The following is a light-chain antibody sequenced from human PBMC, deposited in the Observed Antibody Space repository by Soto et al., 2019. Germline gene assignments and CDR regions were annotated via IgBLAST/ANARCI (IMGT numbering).Light chain of an antibody. CDR1: QSISNK. V-gene: IGKV3D-15*01. Sequence: IVMTQSPATLSVSPGERATLSCRASQSISNKLAWYQQKPGQAPRLLIFRASNKATGIPDRFSGSGSGTEFTLTISSPQSEDFAVYYCQQYNNWPPTFGQGTRLEIK. CDR2: RAS. CDR3: QQYNNWPPT. J-gene: IGKJ5*01.